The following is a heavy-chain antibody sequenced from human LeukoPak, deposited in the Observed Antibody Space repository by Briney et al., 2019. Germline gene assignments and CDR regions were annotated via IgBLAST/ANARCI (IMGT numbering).Heavy chain of an antibody. J-gene: IGHJ4*02. Sequence: GGSLRLSCAASGFTFSNYAMTWVRQAPGKGLEWVSVVSGSGDNTNYADSVKGRFTISRDNSKNTLFLQMNSLRTEDTAVYFCARWGNDYSQFDSWGQGTLVTVS. V-gene: IGHV3-23*01. D-gene: IGHD4-11*01. CDR3: ARWGNDYSQFDS. CDR1: GFTFSNYA. CDR2: VSGSGDNT.